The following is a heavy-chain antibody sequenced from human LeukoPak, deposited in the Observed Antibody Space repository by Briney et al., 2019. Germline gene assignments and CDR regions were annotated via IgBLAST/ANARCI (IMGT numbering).Heavy chain of an antibody. CDR2: LGLTDTTV. J-gene: IGHJ3*01. CDR1: GFSLSDHY. CDR3: AREGFTGASLRAFDV. Sequence: PGGSLRLSCVGSGFSLSDHYMGWIRQGPGQGLEWVAYLGLTDTTVYYADSARGRFTVSRDKAHNSFHPHMDRLTVEDTAVYYCAREGFTGASLRAFDVWGQATMVTVSS. V-gene: IGHV3-11*04. D-gene: IGHD1-1*01.